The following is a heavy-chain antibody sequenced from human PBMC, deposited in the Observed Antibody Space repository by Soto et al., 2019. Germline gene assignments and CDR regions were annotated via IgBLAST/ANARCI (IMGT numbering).Heavy chain of an antibody. V-gene: IGHV3-21*01. CDR3: ARDTYSSQEDAFDI. J-gene: IGHJ3*02. Sequence: EVQLVESGGGLVKPGGSLRLSCAASGFTFSSYSMNWVRQAPGKGLEWVSSISSSSSYIYYADSVNVRFTISRDNAKNSLYMQMNSLRAEDTAVYYCARDTYSSQEDAFDIWGQGTMVTVSS. CDR2: ISSSSSYI. D-gene: IGHD6-19*01. CDR1: GFTFSSYS.